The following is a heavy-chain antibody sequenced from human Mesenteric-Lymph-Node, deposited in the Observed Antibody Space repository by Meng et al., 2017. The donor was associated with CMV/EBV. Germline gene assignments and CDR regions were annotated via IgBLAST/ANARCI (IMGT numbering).Heavy chain of an antibody. J-gene: IGHJ4*02. D-gene: IGHD2-2*01. CDR3: ARDPGSATGWADY. Sequence: SETLSLTCTVSGYSLSSGYYWAWIRQPPGKGLEWIGRIYDSGSTFYNPSLRSRVTISVDTSMNQFSLKLSSVTAADTAVYYCARDPGSATGWADYWGQGTLVTVSS. CDR2: IYDSGST. CDR1: GYSLSSGYY. V-gene: IGHV4-38-2*02.